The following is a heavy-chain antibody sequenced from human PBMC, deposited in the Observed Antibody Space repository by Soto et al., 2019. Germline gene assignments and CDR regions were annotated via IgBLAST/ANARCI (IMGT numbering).Heavy chain of an antibody. V-gene: IGHV1-24*01. D-gene: IGHD3-22*01. Sequence: ASVKVSCKVSGYTLTELSMHWVRQVPGKGLEWMGGFDPEDGETIYAQKFQGRVTMTEDTSTDTAYMELSSLRSEDTAVYYCATGIYYYDSSGYYPPLDYWGQGTLVAVSS. J-gene: IGHJ4*02. CDR2: FDPEDGET. CDR3: ATGIYYYDSSGYYPPLDY. CDR1: GYTLTELS.